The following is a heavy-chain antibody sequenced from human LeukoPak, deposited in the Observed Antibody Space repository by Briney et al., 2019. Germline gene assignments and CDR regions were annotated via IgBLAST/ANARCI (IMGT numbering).Heavy chain of an antibody. J-gene: IGHJ5*02. D-gene: IGHD4-23*01. CDR3: ATFSYAGNAGGSVGP. V-gene: IGHV3-53*01. Sequence: GGSLRLSCAASGFTFSSYWMHWVRQTPGKGLEWVSVIYRAGNTYYADSVKGRFTISRDNSKNTVYLQMNSLRAEDTAVYYCATFSYAGNAGGSVGPWGQGTLVTVSS. CDR1: GFTFSSYW. CDR2: IYRAGNT.